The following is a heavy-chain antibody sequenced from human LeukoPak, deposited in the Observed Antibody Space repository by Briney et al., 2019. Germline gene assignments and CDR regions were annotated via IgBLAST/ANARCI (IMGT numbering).Heavy chain of an antibody. V-gene: IGHV3-30*03. CDR2: ISYDGSNK. D-gene: IGHD5-18*01. J-gene: IGHJ6*03. CDR3: ARVWDTKEDYYMDV. Sequence: GGSLRLSCAASGLTFSSYWMHWVRQAPGKGLEWVAVISYDGSNKYYADSVKGRFTISRDNAKNSLYLQMNSLRAEDTAVYYCARVWDTKEDYYMDVWGKGTTVTVSS. CDR1: GLTFSSYW.